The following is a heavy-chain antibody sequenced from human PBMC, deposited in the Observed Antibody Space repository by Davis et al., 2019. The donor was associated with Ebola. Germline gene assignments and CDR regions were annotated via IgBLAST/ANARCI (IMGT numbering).Heavy chain of an antibody. CDR3: ARDLAAYGMDV. D-gene: IGHD6-13*01. CDR2: ISSSGSTI. V-gene: IGHV3-11*04. J-gene: IGHJ6*02. CDR1: GFTFSDYY. Sequence: GESLKISCAASGFTFSDYYMSWIRQAPGKGLEWVSYISSSGSTIYYADSVKGRFTISRDNAKNSLYLQMNSLRAEDTAVYYCARDLAAYGMDVWGQGTTVTVSS.